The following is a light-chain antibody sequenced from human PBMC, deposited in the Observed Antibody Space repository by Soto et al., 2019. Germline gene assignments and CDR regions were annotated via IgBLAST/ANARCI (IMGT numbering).Light chain of an antibody. Sequence: EIVMTQSPATLSVSPGEIATLSCRASQSVFSSLAWYQQKPGQAPRLLIYGASSRAAGIPDRFSGRGSGTDFTLTISRLQNEDFAVYYCQQYGSSSWTFGQGTKVDIK. V-gene: IGKV3-20*01. CDR1: QSVFSS. J-gene: IGKJ1*01. CDR3: QQYGSSSWT. CDR2: GAS.